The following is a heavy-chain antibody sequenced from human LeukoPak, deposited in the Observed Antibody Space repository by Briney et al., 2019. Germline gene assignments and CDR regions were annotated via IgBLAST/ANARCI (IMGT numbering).Heavy chain of an antibody. CDR1: GFTFSDYY. D-gene: IGHD3-22*01. CDR3: ARVLSSGYTPFDY. CDR2: ITSTGATI. V-gene: IGHV3-11*01. J-gene: IGHJ4*02. Sequence: AGSLRLSCAASGFTFSDYYMTWLRQAPGKGLEWVSHITSTGATIYYADSVKGRFTIARDNAKNSLSLQMNSLRAEDTAVYFCARVLSSGYTPFDYWGQGSLVTVSS.